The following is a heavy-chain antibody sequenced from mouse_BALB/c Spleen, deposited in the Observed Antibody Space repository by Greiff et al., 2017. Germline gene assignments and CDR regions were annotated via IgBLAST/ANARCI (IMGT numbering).Heavy chain of an antibody. CDR3: GVRMYYFDY. Sequence: VQLQQSGPELVKPGASVKISCKASGYTFTDYNMHWVKQSHGKSLEWIGHIYPYNGGTGYNQKFKSKATLTVDNSSSTAYMELRSLTSEDSAVYCGGVRMYYFDYWGQGTTLTVSS. J-gene: IGHJ2*01. V-gene: IGHV1S29*02. CDR2: IYPYNGGT. CDR1: GYTFTDYN.